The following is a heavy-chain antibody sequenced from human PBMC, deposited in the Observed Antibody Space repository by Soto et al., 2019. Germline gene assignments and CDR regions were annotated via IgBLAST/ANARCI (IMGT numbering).Heavy chain of an antibody. CDR2: IYYSGST. Sequence: SETLSLTCTVSGGSISTDSYYWGWIRQPPGKGLEWIGSIYYSGSTYYSPSLESRITISVDTSKNQFSLKMSSVTAADTAVYYCARHFSRGWIYHYGLDVWGQGTTVTV. V-gene: IGHV4-39*01. CDR1: GGSISTDSYY. D-gene: IGHD6-19*01. J-gene: IGHJ6*02. CDR3: ARHFSRGWIYHYGLDV.